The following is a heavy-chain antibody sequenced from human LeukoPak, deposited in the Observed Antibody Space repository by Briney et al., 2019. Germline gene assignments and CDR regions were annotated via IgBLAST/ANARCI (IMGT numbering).Heavy chain of an antibody. CDR3: ARVSNPREYIGYYYRTS. Sequence: PGGSLRLSCAASGFTFSSYSMNWVRQAPGKGLEWVSYISSSSSTIYYADSVKGRFTISRDNAKNSLYLQMNSLRDEDRAVYYCARVSNPREYIGYYYRTSGAKGPRSPSP. V-gene: IGHV3-48*02. CDR2: ISSSSSTI. J-gene: IGHJ6*03. D-gene: IGHD5-12*01. CDR1: GFTFSSYS.